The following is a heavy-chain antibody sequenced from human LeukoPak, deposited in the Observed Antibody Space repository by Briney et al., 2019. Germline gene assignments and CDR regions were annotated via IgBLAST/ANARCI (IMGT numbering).Heavy chain of an antibody. D-gene: IGHD1-1*01. Sequence: GGSLRLSCAASGFTFSSYWMHWVRQAPGKGLVWVSRINSDGSSTGYAESVKGRFTISRDNTKNTLYLQMNSLRAEDPAMYYCATSRTFDYWGQGTLVTVSS. CDR1: GFTFSSYW. CDR3: ATSRTFDY. J-gene: IGHJ4*02. CDR2: INSDGSST. V-gene: IGHV3-74*01.